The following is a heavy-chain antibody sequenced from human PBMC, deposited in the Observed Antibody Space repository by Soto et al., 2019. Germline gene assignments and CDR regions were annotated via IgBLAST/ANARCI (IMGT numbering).Heavy chain of an antibody. D-gene: IGHD2-8*01. CDR3: ATALIVPYFGSAFDI. V-gene: IGHV1-2*02. Sequence: ASVKVSCKASGYTFTGYYMHWVRQAPGQGLEWMGWINPNSGGTDYSQKFHDRVTFTRDTSATTVYMELSSLTSEDTAVYYCATALIVPYFGSAFDIWGQGTMVTVSS. CDR2: INPNSGGT. J-gene: IGHJ3*02. CDR1: GYTFTGYY.